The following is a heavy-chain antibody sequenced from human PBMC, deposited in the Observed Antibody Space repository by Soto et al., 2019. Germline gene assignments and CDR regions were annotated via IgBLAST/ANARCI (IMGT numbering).Heavy chain of an antibody. D-gene: IGHD3-22*01. V-gene: IGHV3-21*01. CDR1: GFTFSSYA. CDR3: ARANYDSSGYPPGY. J-gene: IGHJ4*02. Sequence: GGSLRLSCAASGFTFSSYAMSWVRQAPGKGLEWVSSISSSGSYIYYADSVKGRFTISRDNAKNSLYLQMNSLRAEDTAVYYCARANYDSSGYPPGYWGQGTLVTVSS. CDR2: ISSSGSYI.